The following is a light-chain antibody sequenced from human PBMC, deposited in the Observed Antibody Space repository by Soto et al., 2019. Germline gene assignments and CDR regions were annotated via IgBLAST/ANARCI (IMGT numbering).Light chain of an antibody. V-gene: IGKV3-11*01. CDR2: DAS. Sequence: EIVLTQSPATLSLSPGERATLSCRASQSVNIYLAWYQQKPGQAPRLLIYDASNRATGIPARFSGSGSGTDFTLTISSLEPEDFATYYCQQYHASPWTFGQGTKVDIK. CDR3: QQYHASPWT. CDR1: QSVNIY. J-gene: IGKJ1*01.